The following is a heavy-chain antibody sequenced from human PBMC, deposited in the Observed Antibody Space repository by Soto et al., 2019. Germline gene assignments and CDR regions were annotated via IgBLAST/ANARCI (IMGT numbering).Heavy chain of an antibody. CDR1: GFTFSSYA. Sequence: GGSLRLSCAASGFTFSSYAMSWVRRAPGKGLEWVSAISGSGSSTYYADSVKGRFTISRDNSKNTLYLQMNSLRAEDTAKYYCAKDQHCSSTSCYTTPYGMDVWGQGTTVTVSS. CDR2: ISGSGSST. CDR3: AKDQHCSSTSCYTTPYGMDV. V-gene: IGHV3-23*01. D-gene: IGHD2-2*02. J-gene: IGHJ6*02.